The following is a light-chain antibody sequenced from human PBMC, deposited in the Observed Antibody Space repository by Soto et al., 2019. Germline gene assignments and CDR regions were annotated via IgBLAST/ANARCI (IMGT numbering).Light chain of an antibody. V-gene: IGKV1-9*01. CDR3: QQLNSYPLT. CDR2: GAS. Sequence: DIQLTQSPSFLSASVGDRVTITCRASQGITNYLAWYQKKPRTAPKLLIYGASTLQSGVPSRFSGGGSGTEFTLTISSLQPEDFATYYCQQLNSYPLTFGQGTRLEIK. J-gene: IGKJ5*01. CDR1: QGITNY.